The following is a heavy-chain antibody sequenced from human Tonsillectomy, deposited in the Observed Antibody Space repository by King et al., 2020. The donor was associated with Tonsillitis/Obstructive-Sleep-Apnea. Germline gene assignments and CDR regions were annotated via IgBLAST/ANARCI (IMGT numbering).Heavy chain of an antibody. D-gene: IGHD6-19*01. V-gene: IGHV3-23*04. J-gene: IGHJ3*02. Sequence: VQLVESGGGLVQPGGSLRLSCAASGITFRSYAMSWVRQAPGKGLEWVSGISGSGGNTYYANSVKGRFTTSRDNSKNTLHLQMNSLRAEDTAVYYCAKVVNRWLVTAGAFDMWGRGTMVTVSS. CDR1: GITFRSYA. CDR3: AKVVNRWLVTAGAFDM. CDR2: ISGSGGNT.